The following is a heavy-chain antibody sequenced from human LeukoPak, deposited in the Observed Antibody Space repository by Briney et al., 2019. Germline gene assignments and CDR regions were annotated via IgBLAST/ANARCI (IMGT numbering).Heavy chain of an antibody. CDR1: GGYISSYY. CDR3: ARSRDRYWDAFDV. V-gene: IGHV4-59*01. CDR2: IYYSGST. J-gene: IGHJ3*01. Sequence: SETLSLTCTVSGGYISSYYWSWIRQPPGKGLEWIGYIYYSGSTNYNPSLKSRVTISVDTSKKQFSLKLSSVTAADTAVYYCARSRDRYWDAFDVWGQGTMVTVSS. D-gene: IGHD1-14*01.